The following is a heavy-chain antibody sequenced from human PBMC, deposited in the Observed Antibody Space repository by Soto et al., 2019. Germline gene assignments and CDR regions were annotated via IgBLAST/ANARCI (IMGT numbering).Heavy chain of an antibody. J-gene: IGHJ5*02. V-gene: IGHV1-18*01. CDR2: ISAYNGET. CDR3: ATGPKDWFDP. Sequence: GASVKVSCKASGYTFTSYGISWVRQAPGQGLEWMGWISAYNGETIYAQKFQGRVTMTEDTSTDTAYMELSSLRSEDTAVYYCATGPKDWFDPWGQGTLVTVSS. CDR1: GYTFTSYG.